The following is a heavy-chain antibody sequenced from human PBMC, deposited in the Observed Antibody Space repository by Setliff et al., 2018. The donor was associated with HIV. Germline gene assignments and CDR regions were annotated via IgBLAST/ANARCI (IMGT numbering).Heavy chain of an antibody. CDR3: ARDPPWNYDSSGYPYYFDY. Sequence: PGGSLRLSCAPSGFSFSNYWMHWVRQAPGEGLVWVSRINSDGSIIDYADSVKGRFTISRDNAKNSLYLQMNSLRAEDTAVYYCARDPPWNYDSSGYPYYFDYWGQGTLVTVSS. CDR1: GFSFSNYW. D-gene: IGHD3-22*01. J-gene: IGHJ4*02. V-gene: IGHV3-74*01. CDR2: INSDGSII.